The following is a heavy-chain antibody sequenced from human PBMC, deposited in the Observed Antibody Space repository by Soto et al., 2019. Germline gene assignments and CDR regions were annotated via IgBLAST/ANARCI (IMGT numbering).Heavy chain of an antibody. CDR1: GYTFTGYY. D-gene: IGHD3-3*01. V-gene: IGHV1-2*04. CDR2: INPNSGGT. J-gene: IGHJ6*02. Sequence: ASVKVSCKASGYTFTGYYMHWVRQAPGQGLEWMGWINPNSGGTNYAQKFQGWVTMTRDTSISTAYMELSRLRSDDTAVYYCARDGYDFWSGYYTDYYHGMHVWGQGTTVTVSS. CDR3: ARDGYDFWSGYYTDYYHGMHV.